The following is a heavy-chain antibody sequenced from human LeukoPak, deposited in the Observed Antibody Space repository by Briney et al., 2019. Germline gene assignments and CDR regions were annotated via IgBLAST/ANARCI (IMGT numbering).Heavy chain of an antibody. CDR3: ARRRGYQLLNDYHYYMDV. CDR1: GGSISSYY. Sequence: PSETLSLTCTVSGGSISSYYWSWIRQPPGKGLEWIGYIYYSGSTNYNPSLKSRVTISVDTSKNQFSLKLSSVTAADTAVYYCARRRGYQLLNDYHYYMDVWGKGTTVTVSS. J-gene: IGHJ6*03. V-gene: IGHV4-59*08. D-gene: IGHD2-2*01. CDR2: IYYSGST.